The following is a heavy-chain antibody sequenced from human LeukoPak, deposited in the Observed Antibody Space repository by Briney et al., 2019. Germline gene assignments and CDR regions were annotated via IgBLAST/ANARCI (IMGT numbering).Heavy chain of an antibody. CDR2: FDPEDGET. Sequence: ASVKVSCKVSGYTLTELSMHWVRQAPGIGLEWMGGFDPEDGETIYAQKFQGRVTMTEDTSTDTAYMELSSLRSEDTAVYYCATLYGDYERGWYFDYWGQGTLVAVSS. V-gene: IGHV1-24*01. D-gene: IGHD4-17*01. CDR3: ATLYGDYERGWYFDY. J-gene: IGHJ4*02. CDR1: GYTLTELS.